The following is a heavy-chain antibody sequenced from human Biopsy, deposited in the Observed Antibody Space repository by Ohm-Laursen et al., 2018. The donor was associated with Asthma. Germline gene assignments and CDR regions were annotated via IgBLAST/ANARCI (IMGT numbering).Heavy chain of an antibody. CDR1: GFTFSNYG. D-gene: IGHD4-23*01. CDR3: ARAYGGSFFSGAFDI. Sequence: SLRLSCAASGFTFSNYGMHWVRQAPGKGLDWVAVISFDGTNRNYTDSVKGRFTISRDNSRNTLHLEMNSLRAEDTAVYYCARAYGGSFFSGAFDIWGQGTMVTVSS. CDR2: ISFDGTNR. V-gene: IGHV3-30*03. J-gene: IGHJ3*02.